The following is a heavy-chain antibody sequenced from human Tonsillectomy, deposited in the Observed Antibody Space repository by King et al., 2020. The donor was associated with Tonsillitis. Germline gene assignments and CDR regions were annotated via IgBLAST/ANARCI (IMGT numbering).Heavy chain of an antibody. CDR3: THMAINGAGGTAVGVDFAY. CDR2: IYWDDDT. CDR1: GFSLSTRGVS. D-gene: IGHD2-21*01. V-gene: IGHV2-5*02. J-gene: IGHJ4*02. Sequence: ITLKESGPTVVKPTQTLTLTCTVSGFSLSTRGVSVNWIRQAPGKALEWLAPIYWDDDTRYMPSLRNRLTITKVTSRNQVVLTMTNMDPVDTATYYCTHMAINGAGGTAVGVDFAYWGQGTLVTVSS.